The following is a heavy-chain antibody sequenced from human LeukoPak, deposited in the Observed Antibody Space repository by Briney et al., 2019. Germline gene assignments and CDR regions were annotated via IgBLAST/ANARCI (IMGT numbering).Heavy chain of an antibody. Sequence: GGSLRLSCAASGFNFSIYSMNWVRQAPGKGLEGVSYISSSGSTIYYADSVKGRFTISRDNAKNSLYMQMNSLRAEDTAVYYCARGRIGGSCSDWGQGTLVTVSS. CDR2: ISSSGSTI. CDR3: ARGRIGGSCSD. D-gene: IGHD2-15*01. CDR1: GFNFSIYS. J-gene: IGHJ4*02. V-gene: IGHV3-48*04.